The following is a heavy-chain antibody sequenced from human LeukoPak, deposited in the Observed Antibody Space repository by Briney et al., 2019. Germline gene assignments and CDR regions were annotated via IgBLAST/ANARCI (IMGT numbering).Heavy chain of an antibody. CDR3: ARGRYYDFWSGYYTNTYFDY. D-gene: IGHD3-3*01. V-gene: IGHV4-34*01. CDR1: GGSFSGYX. Sequence: SETXXLTXAXXGGSFSGYXWSWVRQPPGKGLEWGGEIXHSGSTNYNASLKRRVNISVDKSKKKFSLKKSYVAGGDTAVYYCARGRYYDFWSGYYTNTYFDYWGQGTLVTVSS. J-gene: IGHJ4*02. CDR2: IXHSGST.